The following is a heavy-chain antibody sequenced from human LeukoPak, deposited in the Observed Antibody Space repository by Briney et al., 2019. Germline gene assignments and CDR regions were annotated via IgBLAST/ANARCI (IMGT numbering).Heavy chain of an antibody. CDR2: INQDGSEK. D-gene: IGHD3-22*01. CDR3: AGALGRDYYDSALDY. V-gene: IGHV3-7*01. Sequence: GGALRLSCAASGFTFSSYWMSWVRQAPGKGVEWVAHINQDGSEKYYVDSVKRRFTISRDNAKNSLYLQMNSLRAEDTAVYYCAGALGRDYYDSALDYWGQGTLVTVSS. CDR1: GFTFSSYW. J-gene: IGHJ4*02.